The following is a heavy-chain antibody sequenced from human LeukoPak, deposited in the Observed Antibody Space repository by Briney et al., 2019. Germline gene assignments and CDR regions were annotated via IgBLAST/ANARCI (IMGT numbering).Heavy chain of an antibody. Sequence: SETLSLTRTVSGGSISSSGYYWGWIRQPPGKGLEWIGSIYYSGSTYYNPSLKSRVTISIDTSKNQFSLKLSSVTAADTAVYYCARDGYNPIDYWGQGTLVTVSS. D-gene: IGHD5-24*01. CDR2: IYYSGST. J-gene: IGHJ4*02. CDR3: ARDGYNPIDY. CDR1: GGSISSSGYY. V-gene: IGHV4-39*07.